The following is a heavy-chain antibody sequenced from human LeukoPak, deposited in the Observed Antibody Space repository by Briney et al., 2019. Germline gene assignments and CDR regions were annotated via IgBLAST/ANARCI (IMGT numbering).Heavy chain of an antibody. V-gene: IGHV1-18*01. CDR1: GYTFTSYG. CDR3: ARITEYGSGSYHLFDY. CDR2: ISAYNGNT. J-gene: IGHJ4*02. Sequence: ASVKVSCKASGYTFTSYGISWVRQAPGQGLEWMGWISAYNGNTNYAQKLQGRVTMTTDTSTSTAYMELRSLRSDDTAVYYCARITEYGSGSYHLFDYWGQGTLVTVSS. D-gene: IGHD3-10*01.